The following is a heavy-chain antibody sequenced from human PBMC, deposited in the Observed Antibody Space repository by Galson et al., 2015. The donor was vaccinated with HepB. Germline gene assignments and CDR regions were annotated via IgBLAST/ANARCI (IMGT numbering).Heavy chain of an antibody. CDR2: ITSGSSTI. CDR1: GFTFSSDS. D-gene: IGHD6-19*01. V-gene: IGHV3-48*02. Sequence: SLRLSCAASGFTFSSDSMNWVRQAPGKGLEWVSYITSGSSTIYYADSVKGRFTISRDNAKNSLYLRMNSLRDEDTAVYYCARALKSSYSSGWYYFDYWGQGTLVTVSS. J-gene: IGHJ4*02. CDR3: ARALKSSYSSGWYYFDY.